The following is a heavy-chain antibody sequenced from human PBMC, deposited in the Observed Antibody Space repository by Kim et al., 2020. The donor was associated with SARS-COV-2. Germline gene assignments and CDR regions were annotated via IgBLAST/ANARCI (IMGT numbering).Heavy chain of an antibody. D-gene: IGHD3-10*01. CDR1: GFTFSNAW. CDR2: IKSKTDGETT. V-gene: IGHV3-15*01. CDR3: TTPGRGYYYYGMDV. Sequence: GGSLRLSCTASGFTFSNAWMSWVRQAPGKGLEWVGRIKSKTDGETTDYAAPVKGRFTISRDDSKNTLYLQMNSLKIEDTAVYYCTTPGRGYYYYGMDVWGQGTTVTVSS. J-gene: IGHJ6*02.